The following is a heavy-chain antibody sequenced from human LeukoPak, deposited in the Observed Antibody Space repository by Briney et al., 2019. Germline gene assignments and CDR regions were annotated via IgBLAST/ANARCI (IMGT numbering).Heavy chain of an antibody. D-gene: IGHD2-15*01. J-gene: IGHJ6*02. Sequence: GGSLRLSCAASGFTFSSYAMSWVRQAPGKGLEWVSAISGSGGSTYYADSVKGRFTISRDNSKNTLYLQMNSLRAEDTAVYYYAKGPYCSGGSCYVSYYYYGMDVWGQGTTVTVSS. CDR1: GFTFSSYA. CDR3: AKGPYCSGGSCYVSYYYYGMDV. V-gene: IGHV3-23*01. CDR2: ISGSGGST.